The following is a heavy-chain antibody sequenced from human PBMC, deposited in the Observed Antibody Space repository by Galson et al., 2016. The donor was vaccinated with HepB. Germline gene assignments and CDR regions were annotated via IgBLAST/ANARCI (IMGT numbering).Heavy chain of an antibody. J-gene: IGHJ6*02. Sequence: SLRLSCAASGFTFGAYTMNWVRQSPGKGLEWVSTVSSDSLSKYYADSVGGRFTVSRDNVNNALFQQMNSLRADDTGAYYCARDRGYWGMDVWGQGTTVTISS. D-gene: IGHD6-25*01. CDR2: VSSDSLSK. CDR1: GFTFGAYT. V-gene: IGHV3-21*03. CDR3: ARDRGYWGMDV.